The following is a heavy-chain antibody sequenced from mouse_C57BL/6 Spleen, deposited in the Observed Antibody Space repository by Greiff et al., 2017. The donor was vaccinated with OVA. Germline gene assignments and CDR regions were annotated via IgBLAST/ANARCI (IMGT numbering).Heavy chain of an antibody. D-gene: IGHD1-1*01. Sequence: QVQLQQPGTELVKPGASVKLSCKASGYTFTSYWMHWVKQRPGQGLEWIGNINPSNGGTNYNEKFKSKATLTVDKSSSTAYMQLSSLTSEDSAVYDCARLLPVVKGFFDYWGQGTTLTVSS. V-gene: IGHV1-53*01. J-gene: IGHJ2*01. CDR2: INPSNGGT. CDR1: GYTFTSYW. CDR3: ARLLPVVKGFFDY.